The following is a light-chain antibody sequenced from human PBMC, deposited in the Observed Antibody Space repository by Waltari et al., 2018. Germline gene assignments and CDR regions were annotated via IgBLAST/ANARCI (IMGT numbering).Light chain of an antibody. J-gene: IGKJ4*01. CDR1: QPISTY. V-gene: IGKV1-39*01. CDR2: AAS. CDR3: QQSYSIPLT. Sequence: DIQMTQSPSSLSASVGDRVTITCRAGQPISTYLNWYQQKLGQAPKLLIYAASSLQSGVPSRFSGSGSGTDFTLTISSLQPGDFATYYCQQSYSIPLTFGGGTKVEIK.